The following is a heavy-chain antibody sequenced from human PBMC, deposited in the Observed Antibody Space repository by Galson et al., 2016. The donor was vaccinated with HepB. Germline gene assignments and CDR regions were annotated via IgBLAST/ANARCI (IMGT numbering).Heavy chain of an antibody. J-gene: IGHJ3*02. CDR3: ANTSVGASVLFAALDI. CDR2: IIPIFGSP. V-gene: IGHV1-69*13. CDR1: GGNFRSSA. Sequence: SVKVSCKASGGNFRSSAIGWVRQAPGQGLEWMGGIIPIFGSPKYAQKFQGRVTMTADDSMRTAYSELSSLRSEDTAVYYCANTSVGASVLFAALDIWGQGTMVTVSS. D-gene: IGHD2-15*01.